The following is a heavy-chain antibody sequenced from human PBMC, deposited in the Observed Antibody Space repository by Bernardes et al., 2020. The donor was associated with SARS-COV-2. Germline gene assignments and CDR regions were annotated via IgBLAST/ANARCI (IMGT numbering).Heavy chain of an antibody. Sequence: ASVKVSCKASGYTFTSYGISWVRQAPGQGLEWMGWISAYNGNTNYAQKLQGRVTMTTDTSTSTAYMELRSLRSDDTAVYYCAREEFAGYYGSGRIYYYYGMDVWGQGTTVTVSS. CDR3: AREEFAGYYGSGRIYYYYGMDV. J-gene: IGHJ6*02. CDR2: ISAYNGNT. D-gene: IGHD3-10*01. V-gene: IGHV1-18*04. CDR1: GYTFTSYG.